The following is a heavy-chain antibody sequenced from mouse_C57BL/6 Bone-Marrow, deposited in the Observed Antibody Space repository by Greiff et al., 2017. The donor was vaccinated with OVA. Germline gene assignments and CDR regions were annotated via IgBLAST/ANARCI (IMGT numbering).Heavy chain of an antibody. CDR2: IWGGGST. J-gene: IGHJ2*01. CDR1: GFSLTSYG. CDR3: AKRITTVVADYFDD. D-gene: IGHD1-1*01. Sequence: VQGVESGPGLVAPSQSLSITCTVSGFSLTSYGVDWVRQPPGPGLEWLGVIWGGGSTNYNSALMSRLSISKDNSKSQVFLKMNSLQTDDTAMYDCAKRITTVVADYFDDRGQGTTLTVSS. V-gene: IGHV2-9*01.